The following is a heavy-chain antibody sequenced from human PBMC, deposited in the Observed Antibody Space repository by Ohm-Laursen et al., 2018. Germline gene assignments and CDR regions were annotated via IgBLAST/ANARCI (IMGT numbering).Heavy chain of an antibody. D-gene: IGHD4-17*01. CDR3: ARSFAVTTFYYHGMDV. J-gene: IGHJ6*02. CDR2: IWYDGTYK. CDR1: GFTFSSFG. V-gene: IGHV3-33*01. Sequence: LSCAASGFTFSSFGMHWVRQAPGKGLEWVAAIWYDGTYKYYEDSAMGRFTVSRDNSKNTLNLQMDSLRAEDTAVYYCARSFAVTTFYYHGMDVWGQGTTVTVAS.